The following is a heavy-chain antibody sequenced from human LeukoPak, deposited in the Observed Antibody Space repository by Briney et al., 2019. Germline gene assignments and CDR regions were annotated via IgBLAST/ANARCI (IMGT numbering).Heavy chain of an antibody. CDR3: ARAIAGRPKRGYYYYMDV. CDR1: GGTFSSYA. V-gene: IGHV1-69*06. Sequence: ASVKVSCKASGGTFSSYAISWVRQAPGHGLEWMGGIIPIFETANYAQKFQGRVTITADKSTSTAYMELSRLGSEDTAVYYCARAIAGRPKRGYYYYMDVWGKGTTVTVSS. J-gene: IGHJ6*03. D-gene: IGHD6-6*01. CDR2: IIPIFETA.